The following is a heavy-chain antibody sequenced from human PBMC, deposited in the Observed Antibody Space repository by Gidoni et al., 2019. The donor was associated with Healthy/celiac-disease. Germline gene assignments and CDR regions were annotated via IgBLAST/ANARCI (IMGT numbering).Heavy chain of an antibody. D-gene: IGHD1-26*01. Sequence: QVQLVESGGGVVQPGRSLRLSCAASGFTFSSYGMYWVRQAPGKGLEWVAVISYDGSNKYYADSVKGRFTISRDNSKNTLYLQMNSLRAEDTAVYYCARDLYSGSYYRYYYYGMDVWGQGTTVTVSS. CDR2: ISYDGSNK. CDR1: GFTFSSYG. J-gene: IGHJ6*02. CDR3: ARDLYSGSYYRYYYYGMDV. V-gene: IGHV3-30*03.